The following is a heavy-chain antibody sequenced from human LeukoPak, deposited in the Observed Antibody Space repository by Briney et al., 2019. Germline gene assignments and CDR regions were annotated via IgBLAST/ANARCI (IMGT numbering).Heavy chain of an antibody. CDR3: AKVVVVTAIPYYFDH. CDR2: ISFDGSNK. D-gene: IGHD2-21*02. J-gene: IGHJ4*02. Sequence: GGSLRLSCAASGFTFSNYGMHWVRQTPGKGLEWVVLISFDGSNKYYTDSVKGRFTISRDNSKNTLYLQMNSLRAEDTAVYYCAKVVVVTAIPYYFDHWGQGTLVTVSS. CDR1: GFTFSNYG. V-gene: IGHV3-30*18.